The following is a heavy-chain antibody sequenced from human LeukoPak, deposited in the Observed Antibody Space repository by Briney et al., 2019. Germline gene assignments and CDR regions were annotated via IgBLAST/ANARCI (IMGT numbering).Heavy chain of an antibody. CDR3: ASNYDSSNYYGFDY. CDR2: ISGSGDTT. D-gene: IGHD3-22*01. Sequence: GGSLRLSCAASGFTFSNYAMSWVRQAPGKGLEWVSTISGSGDTTHYADSVKGRFTISRDNAKNSLYLQMNSLRAEDTAVYYCASNYDSSNYYGFDYWGQGTLVTVSS. CDR1: GFTFSNYA. J-gene: IGHJ4*02. V-gene: IGHV3-23*01.